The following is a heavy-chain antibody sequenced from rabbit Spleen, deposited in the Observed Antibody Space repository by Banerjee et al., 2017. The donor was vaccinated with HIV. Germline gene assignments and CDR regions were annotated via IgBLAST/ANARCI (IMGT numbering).Heavy chain of an antibody. D-gene: IGHD8-1*01. Sequence: QSLEESGGDLVKPGASLTLTCTASGFTLSSYWMCWVRQAPGKGPEWIACIWPSSGGTWYASWAKGRFTISKTSSTTVTLQMTSLTAADTATYFCARDTGTSFSSYGMDLWGPGTLVTVS. J-gene: IGHJ6*01. CDR3: ARDTGTSFSSYGMDL. V-gene: IGHV1S40*01. CDR1: GFTLSSYW. CDR2: IWPSSGGT.